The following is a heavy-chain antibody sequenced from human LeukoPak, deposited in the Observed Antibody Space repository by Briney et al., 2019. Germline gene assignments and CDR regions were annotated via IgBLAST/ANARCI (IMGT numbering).Heavy chain of an antibody. D-gene: IGHD6-13*01. J-gene: IGHJ4*02. Sequence: GGSLRLSCAASRFTLSDNYMSWIRQAPGKGLEWVSYISGSTGNIYYADSVAGRFTVSRDNAKDSLILQMNSLRVEDTAVYYCARDRGGIATVWGQGTLVTVSS. V-gene: IGHV3-11*04. CDR1: RFTLSDNY. CDR2: ISGSTGNI. CDR3: ARDRGGIATV.